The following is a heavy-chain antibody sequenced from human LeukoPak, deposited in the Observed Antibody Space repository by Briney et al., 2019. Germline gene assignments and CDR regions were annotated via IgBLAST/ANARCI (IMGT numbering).Heavy chain of an antibody. V-gene: IGHV4-30-2*01. CDR1: GVTITSDTYC. CDR3: ARTRDFWSGYFDY. D-gene: IGHD3-3*01. J-gene: IGHJ4*02. CDR2: ILHSGST. Sequence: SQTLSLTCAVAGVTITSDTYCWSWIRQPPGKGLEWIGYILHSGSTYYNPSLKSRVTISIDTSKSQFSLKLSSVTAADTAVYYCARTRDFWSGYFDYWGQGTLVTVSS.